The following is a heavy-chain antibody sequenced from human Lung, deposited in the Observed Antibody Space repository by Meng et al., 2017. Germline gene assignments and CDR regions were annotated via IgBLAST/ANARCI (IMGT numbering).Heavy chain of an antibody. CDR3: ARGPTTMAHDFDY. V-gene: IGHV4-34*01. D-gene: IGHD4-11*01. CDR1: GGSFSDYY. CDR2: INHSGST. Sequence: QAPPPEWGAGLLKPSETLSLTCVVSGGSFSDYYWSWIRQPPGKGLEWIGEINHSGSTNYNPSLESRATISVDTSQNNLSLKLSSVTAADSAVYYCARGPTTMAHDFDYWAREPWSPSPQ. J-gene: IGHJ4*02.